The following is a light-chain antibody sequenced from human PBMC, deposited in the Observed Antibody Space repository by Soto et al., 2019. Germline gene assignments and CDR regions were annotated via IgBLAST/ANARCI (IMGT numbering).Light chain of an antibody. CDR3: SSYTGTATTV. V-gene: IGLV2-14*01. Sequence: ALTQPASVSGSPGQSITISCTGTNSDVGGYDYVSWYQQYPGKAPKVIIYEVSNRPSGISNRFSGSKSGNMASLTISGLQAVDEADYYCSSYTGTATTVFGTGTKVTVL. CDR1: NSDVGGYDY. CDR2: EVS. J-gene: IGLJ1*01.